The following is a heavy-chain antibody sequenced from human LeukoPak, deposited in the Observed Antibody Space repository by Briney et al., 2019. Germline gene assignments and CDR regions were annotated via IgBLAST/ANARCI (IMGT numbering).Heavy chain of an antibody. Sequence: PGGSLRLSCAASGFTFSSYAMHWVRQAPGKGLEWVAVISYDGSNKYYADSVKGRFTISRDNSKNTLYLQMNSLRAEDTAVYYCARDSGDYYGSGSYVPYGMDVWGKGTTVTVSS. CDR1: GFTFSSYA. V-gene: IGHV3-30*04. D-gene: IGHD3-10*01. CDR3: ARDSGDYYGSGSYVPYGMDV. J-gene: IGHJ6*04. CDR2: ISYDGSNK.